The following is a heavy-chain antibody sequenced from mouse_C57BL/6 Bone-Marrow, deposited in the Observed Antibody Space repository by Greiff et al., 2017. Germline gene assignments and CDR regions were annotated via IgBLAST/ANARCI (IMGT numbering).Heavy chain of an antibody. CDR1: GFTFSDYG. D-gene: IGHD2-12*01. V-gene: IGHV5-17*01. CDR2: ISRGSSTI. J-gene: IGHJ3*01. CDR3: ARRDYKYEGSWFDD. Sequence: EVKLMESGGGLVKPGGSLKLSCAASGFTFSDYGMHWVRQAPEKGLEWVAYISRGSSTIYYAVTVKGRFTKSIDKAKNTVYLQMTSRRSEDTAMYYCARRDYKYEGSWFDDWGKGTLVTVSA.